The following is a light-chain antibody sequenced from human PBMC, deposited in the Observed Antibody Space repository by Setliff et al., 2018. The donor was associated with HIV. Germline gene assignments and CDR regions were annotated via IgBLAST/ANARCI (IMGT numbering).Light chain of an antibody. CDR3: NSYTGSSTGYV. J-gene: IGLJ1*01. CDR2: DVS. Sequence: QSALTQPASVSGSPGQSITISCTGTSNDVGVYSYVSWYQHHPGKAPKLIIYDVSRRPPVISNRFSGSKSGNTASLTISGLQADDEADYYCNSYTGSSTGYVFGTGTKVTVL. V-gene: IGLV2-14*03. CDR1: SNDVGVYSY.